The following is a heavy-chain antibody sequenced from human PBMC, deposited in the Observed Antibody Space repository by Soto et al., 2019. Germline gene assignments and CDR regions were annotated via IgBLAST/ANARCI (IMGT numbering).Heavy chain of an antibody. D-gene: IGHD6-13*01. CDR3: ARGDSSSWYWFDP. Sequence: QVQLVQSGAEVKKPEASVKVSCKASGYTFTSYAMHWVRQAPGQRLEWMGWINAGNGNTKYSQKFQGRVTITRDTSASTAYMELSSLRSEDTAVYYCARGDSSSWYWFDPWGQGTLVTVSS. V-gene: IGHV1-3*01. J-gene: IGHJ5*02. CDR2: INAGNGNT. CDR1: GYTFTSYA.